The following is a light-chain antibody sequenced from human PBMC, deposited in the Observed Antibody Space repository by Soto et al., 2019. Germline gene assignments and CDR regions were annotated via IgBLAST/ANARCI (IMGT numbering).Light chain of an antibody. CDR3: QQLNSYPRT. CDR2: DAS. V-gene: IGKV1-13*02. J-gene: IGKJ1*01. CDR1: QGISSA. Sequence: VQLTQSPSSVSASVGGRVTITCRASQGISSALAWYQQKPGKAPKLLIYDASSLESGVPSRFSGSGSGTEFTLTISSLQPEDFATYYCQQLNSYPRTFGQGTKVDIK.